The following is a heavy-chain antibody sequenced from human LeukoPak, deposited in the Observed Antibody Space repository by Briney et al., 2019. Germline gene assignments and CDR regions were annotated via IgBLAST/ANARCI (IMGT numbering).Heavy chain of an antibody. CDR2: INPNSGGT. J-gene: IGHJ4*02. CDR1: GYTFTGYY. CDR3: ARRSYTGYSSSWSSDYDY. D-gene: IGHD6-13*01. Sequence: AXVKVSCKASGYTFTGYYMHWVRQAPGQGLEWMGWINPNSGGTNYAQKFQGRVTMTRDTSISTAYMELSRLRSDDTAVYYCARRSYTGYSSSWSSDYDYWGQGTLVTVSS. V-gene: IGHV1-2*02.